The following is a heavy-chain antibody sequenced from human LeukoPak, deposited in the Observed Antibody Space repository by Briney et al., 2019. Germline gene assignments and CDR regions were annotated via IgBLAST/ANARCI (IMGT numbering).Heavy chain of an antibody. CDR2: LYASGST. V-gene: IGHV4-4*07. D-gene: IGHD3-16*01. Sequence: SETLSLTCTVSGGSVSGFYWSWIRQPAGRGLEWIGRLYASGSTNYNPSLKSRVTMSVDTSKKLFSLKLTSVTAADTALYYCARGPALNRGEYFDYWGQGTLVTVSS. J-gene: IGHJ4*02. CDR1: GGSVSGFY. CDR3: ARGPALNRGEYFDY.